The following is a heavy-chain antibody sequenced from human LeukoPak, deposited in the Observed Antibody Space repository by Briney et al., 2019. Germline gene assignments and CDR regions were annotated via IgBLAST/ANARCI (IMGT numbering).Heavy chain of an antibody. J-gene: IGHJ4*02. CDR3: ARGLSSTPNWELDH. V-gene: IGHV1-2*06. CDR1: GYTFSGYF. D-gene: IGHD7-27*01. CDR2: INPGSGDT. Sequence: ASVKVSCKASGYTFSGYFIHWVRQAPGQGLEWMGRINPGSGDTEFAQKFQGRVTMTRDTSISTAYMEVSGLTSDDTAIYYCARGLSSTPNWELDHWGQGTLVTVSS.